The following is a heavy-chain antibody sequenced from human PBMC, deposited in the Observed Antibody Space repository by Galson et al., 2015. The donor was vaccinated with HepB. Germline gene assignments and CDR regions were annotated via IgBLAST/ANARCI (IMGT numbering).Heavy chain of an antibody. CDR1: GYTFTTYY. V-gene: IGHV1-46*03. Sequence: SVKVSCKASGYTFTTYYIHWVRQAPGQGLEWMGIINPSGGSTSYAQKFQGRVTLTRDTSTSTVFMELSSLRSEDTAVYFCTRAAIVAAGTYWGQGTLVTVSS. CDR3: TRAAIVAAGTY. CDR2: INPSGGST. D-gene: IGHD6-13*01. J-gene: IGHJ4*02.